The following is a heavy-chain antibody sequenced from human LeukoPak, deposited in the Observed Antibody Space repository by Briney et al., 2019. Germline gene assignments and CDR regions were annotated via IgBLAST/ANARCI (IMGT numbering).Heavy chain of an antibody. CDR1: GFTFSSYA. J-gene: IGHJ6*02. D-gene: IGHD4-17*01. V-gene: IGHV3-30*18. CDR2: ISYDGSNK. CDR3: AKDTTVTHLHGMDV. Sequence: GGSLRLSCAASGFTFSSYAMHWVRQAPGKGLEWVALISYDGSNKYYADSVKGRFTISRDNSKNTLYLQMNSLRAEDTAVYYCAKDTTVTHLHGMDVWGQGTTVTVSS.